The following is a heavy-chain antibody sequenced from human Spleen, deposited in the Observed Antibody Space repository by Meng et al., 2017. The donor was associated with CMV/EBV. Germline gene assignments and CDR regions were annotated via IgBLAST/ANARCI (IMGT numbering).Heavy chain of an antibody. J-gene: IGHJ6*02. CDR3: ARDPSSGNYYGMDV. D-gene: IGHD6-19*01. V-gene: IGHV4-39*07. Sequence: ESLKISCTVSGGSISSSSYYWGWIRQPPGKGLEWIGNIYYSGSTYYNPSLKSRVTISVDTSKNQFSLKLSSVTAADTAVYYCARDPSSGNYYGMDVWGQGTAVTVSS. CDR2: IYYSGST. CDR1: GGSISSSSYY.